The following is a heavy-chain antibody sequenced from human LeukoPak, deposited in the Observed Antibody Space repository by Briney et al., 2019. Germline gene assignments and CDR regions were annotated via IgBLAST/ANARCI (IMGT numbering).Heavy chain of an antibody. CDR1: GFTFDDYA. V-gene: IGHV3-43D*04. Sequence: GGSLRLSCAASGFTFDDYAVHWVRQAPGKGLEWVSLISWDGGSTYYADSVKGRFTISRDNSKNSLYLQMYSLRAEDTALYYCAKDLYGSGSYYLDVWGKGTTVTVSS. CDR3: AKDLYGSGSYYLDV. J-gene: IGHJ6*03. D-gene: IGHD3-10*01. CDR2: ISWDGGST.